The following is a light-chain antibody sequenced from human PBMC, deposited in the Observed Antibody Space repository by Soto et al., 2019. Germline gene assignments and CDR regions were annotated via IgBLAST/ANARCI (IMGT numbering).Light chain of an antibody. J-gene: IGKJ1*01. Sequence: EIVLAQSPGTLSLSPGERAALSCRASQSVGNNYLAWYQQKPGRAPRLLIYGASSRATGIPDRFSGSGSGTDFTLTISRLEPEDFAVYYCQQYGSSPWTFGQGTKVDIK. CDR1: QSVGNNY. CDR2: GAS. CDR3: QQYGSSPWT. V-gene: IGKV3-20*01.